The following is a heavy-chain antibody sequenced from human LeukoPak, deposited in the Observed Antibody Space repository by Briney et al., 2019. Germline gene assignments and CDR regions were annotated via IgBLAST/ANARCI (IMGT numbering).Heavy chain of an antibody. V-gene: IGHV1-18*01. J-gene: IGHJ4*02. CDR2: ISAYNGNT. CDR3: ARLAYYDSSGYYYNFDY. D-gene: IGHD3-22*01. Sequence: ASVKVSCKASGYTFTSYGISWVRQAPGQGLEWMGWISAYNGNTNYAQKLQGRVTMTTDTSTSTAYMELRSLRSDDTAVYYCARLAYYDSSGYYYNFDYWGQGTLVTVSS. CDR1: GYTFTSYG.